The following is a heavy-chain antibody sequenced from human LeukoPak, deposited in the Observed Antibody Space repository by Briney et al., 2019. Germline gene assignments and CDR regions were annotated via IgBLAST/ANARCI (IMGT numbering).Heavy chain of an antibody. J-gene: IGHJ4*02. V-gene: IGHV1-18*01. D-gene: IGHD3-10*01. CDR2: ISAYNGNT. Sequence: GASVKVSCKASGYTFTSYGISWVRQAPGRGLEWMGWISAYNGNTNYAQKLQGRVIMTTDTSTSTAYMELRSLRSDDTAVYYCARQSWDGSGSYPNRPPFDYWGQGTLVTVSS. CDR3: ARQSWDGSGSYPNRPPFDY. CDR1: GYTFTSYG.